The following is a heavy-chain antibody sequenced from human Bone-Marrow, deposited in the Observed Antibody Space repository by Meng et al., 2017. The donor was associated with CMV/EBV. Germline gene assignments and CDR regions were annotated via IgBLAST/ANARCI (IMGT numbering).Heavy chain of an antibody. V-gene: IGHV1-18*01. D-gene: IGHD2-2*02. Sequence: ASVKVSCKASGYTFTNYGISWVRQAPGQGLEWMGWISTYNGNTTYAQRLQDRVTMTTDTSTRTAYMELRSLRSDDTAVYYCARDEVPAAISVYFQHWGQGTLVTVSS. CDR2: ISTYNGNT. CDR1: GYTFTNYG. CDR3: ARDEVPAAISVYFQH. J-gene: IGHJ1*01.